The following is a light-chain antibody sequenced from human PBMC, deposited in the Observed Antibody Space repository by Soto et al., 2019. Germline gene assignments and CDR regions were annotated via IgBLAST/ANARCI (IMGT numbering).Light chain of an antibody. Sequence: QYALNHPASLSGSLGKSITLSCNGTSSDVGSYNLVSWYQQHPGKAPKVMIYEVSKRPSGVSNRFSGSKSGNTASLTISGLQSEDEADYYCCSYAGGRTYVFGTGTKVTVL. J-gene: IGLJ1*01. V-gene: IGLV2-23*02. CDR3: CSYAGGRTYV. CDR1: SSDVGSYNL. CDR2: EVS.